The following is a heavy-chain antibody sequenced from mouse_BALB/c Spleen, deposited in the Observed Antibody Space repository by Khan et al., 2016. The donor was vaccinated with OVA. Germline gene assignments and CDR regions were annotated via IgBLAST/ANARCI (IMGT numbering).Heavy chain of an antibody. CDR3: ARDSYDYFDY. V-gene: IGHV9-2-1*01. J-gene: IGHJ2*01. D-gene: IGHD2-12*01. CDR2: INTETGEP. Sequence: QIQLVQSGPELKKPGETVKISCKASGYTFTDYSMHWVKQAPGKGLKWMGWINTETGEPTYADDFKGRFAFSLETSARTAYLQINNLKNEDTATYFCARDSYDYFDYWGQGTTLTVSS. CDR1: GYTFTDYS.